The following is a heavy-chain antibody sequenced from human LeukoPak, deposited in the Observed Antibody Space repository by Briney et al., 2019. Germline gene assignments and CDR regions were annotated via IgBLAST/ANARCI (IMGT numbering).Heavy chain of an antibody. CDR1: GGSISSGGYY. CDR3: ARDHYFDSNWFDP. Sequence: SETLSLTCTVSGGSISSGGYYWSWIRQHPGKGLEWIGYIYYSGSTYYNPSLKSRVTISVDTSKNQFSLKLSSVTAADTAVYYCARDHYFDSNWFDPRGQGTLVTVSS. D-gene: IGHD2/OR15-2a*01. V-gene: IGHV4-31*03. J-gene: IGHJ5*02. CDR2: IYYSGST.